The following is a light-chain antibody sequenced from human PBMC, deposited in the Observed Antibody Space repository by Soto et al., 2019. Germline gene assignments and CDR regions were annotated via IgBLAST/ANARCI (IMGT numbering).Light chain of an antibody. CDR2: DAS. Sequence: EIVLTQSPATLSLSPGERATLSCRASQSVGYHLAWYQQKPGQAPRLLIYDASNRATGIPARFSGSGSGTDFTLAISSLEPDDFSVYYCQQRSNWTPVTFGGGTKVELK. J-gene: IGKJ4*01. V-gene: IGKV3-11*01. CDR1: QSVGYH. CDR3: QQRSNWTPVT.